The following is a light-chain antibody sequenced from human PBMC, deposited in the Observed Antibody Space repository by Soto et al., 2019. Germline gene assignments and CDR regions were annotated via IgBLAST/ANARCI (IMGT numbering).Light chain of an antibody. J-gene: IGKJ4*01. Sequence: EIVLTQSPATLSLSPGETATLSCRASHSVGSDLGWYQQQPGQAPRLLVFDASSRATGIPARFSGSGSGTDFPLTIYNLQPEGVAVFYCRRRGTGLPFGGGTKGQIK. CDR3: RRRGTGLP. CDR1: HSVGSD. CDR2: DAS. V-gene: IGKV3-11*01.